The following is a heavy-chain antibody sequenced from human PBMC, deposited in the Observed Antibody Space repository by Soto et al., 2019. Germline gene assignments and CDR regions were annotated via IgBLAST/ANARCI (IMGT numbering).Heavy chain of an antibody. J-gene: IGHJ3*02. CDR1: GGSISSGGYY. CDR2: IYYSGST. Sequence: QVQLQESGPGLVKPSQTLSLTCTVSGGSISSGGYYWSWIRQHPGKGLEWIGYIYYSGSTYYNPSLKSRVIISADTSKNQFSLKLSSVTAADTAVYYCARGGGSGWYGDAFDIWGQGTMVTVSS. V-gene: IGHV4-31*03. CDR3: ARGGGSGWYGDAFDI. D-gene: IGHD6-19*01.